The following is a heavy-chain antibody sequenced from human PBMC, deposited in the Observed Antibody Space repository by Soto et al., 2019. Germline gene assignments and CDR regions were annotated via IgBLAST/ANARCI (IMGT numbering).Heavy chain of an antibody. Sequence: PGGSLRLSCAASGFAFSTFAMTWVRQAPGKGLEWVAAISVSGNNAYYADSVKGRFTISRDNSQNSAFLQMSSLRADDTAVYYCARDQLRPGILYSLGVLLPEYGLWGQGTLVT. D-gene: IGHD3-22*01. CDR1: GFAFSTFA. V-gene: IGHV3-23*01. CDR3: ARDQLRPGILYSLGVLLPEYGL. CDR2: ISVSGNNA. J-gene: IGHJ4*02.